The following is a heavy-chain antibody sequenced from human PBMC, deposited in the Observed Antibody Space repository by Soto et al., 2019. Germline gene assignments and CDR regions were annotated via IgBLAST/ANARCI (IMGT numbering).Heavy chain of an antibody. D-gene: IGHD6-19*01. CDR1: GGTFSSYT. CDR3: ARPSLADAGYSSGYFDY. V-gene: IGHV1-69*02. CDR2: IIPILGIA. J-gene: IGHJ4*02. Sequence: SVKVSCKASGGTFSSYTISWVRQAPGQGLEWMGRIIPILGIANYAQKFQGRVTITADKSTSTAYMELSSLRSEDTAVYYCARPSLADAGYSSGYFDYWGQGTLVTVSS.